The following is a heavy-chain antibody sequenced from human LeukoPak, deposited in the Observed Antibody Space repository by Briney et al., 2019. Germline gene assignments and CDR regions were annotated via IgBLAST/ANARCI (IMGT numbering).Heavy chain of an antibody. CDR3: AKLSTVVSRGFDY. D-gene: IGHD4-23*01. Sequence: ASVKGSCKASGGTFRCYAISWVRQAPGQGLEWMGRIIPILGIANYAQKFQGRVTITADKSTSTAYMELSSLRSEDTAVYYCAKLSTVVSRGFDYWGQGTLVTVSS. V-gene: IGHV1-69*04. J-gene: IGHJ4*02. CDR2: IIPILGIA. CDR1: GGTFRCYA.